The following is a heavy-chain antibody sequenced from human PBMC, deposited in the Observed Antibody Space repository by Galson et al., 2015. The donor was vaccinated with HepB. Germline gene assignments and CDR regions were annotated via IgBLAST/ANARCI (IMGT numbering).Heavy chain of an antibody. CDR2: INPNSGGT. J-gene: IGHJ4*02. CDR1: GYTFTGYY. D-gene: IGHD2-15*01. V-gene: IGHV1-2*02. CDR3: ARAAQGPYCSGGSCSGDY. Sequence: SVKVSCKASGYTFTGYYMHWVRQAPGQGLEWMGWINPNSGGTNYAQKFQGRVTMTRDTSISTAYMELSRLRSDDTAVYYCARAAQGPYCSGGSCSGDYWGQGTLVTVSS.